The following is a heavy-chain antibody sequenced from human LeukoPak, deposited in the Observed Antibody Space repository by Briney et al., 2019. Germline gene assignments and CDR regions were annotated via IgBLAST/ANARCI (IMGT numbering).Heavy chain of an antibody. CDR1: GGSIGSSSYY. D-gene: IGHD4-17*01. J-gene: IGHJ3*02. CDR3: ARLEENGDYDAFDI. Sequence: PSETLSLTCTVSGGSIGSSSYYWGWIRQPPGKGLEWIGSIYYSGSTYYNPSLKSRVTISVDTSKNQFSLKLSSVTAADTAVYYCARLEENGDYDAFDIWGQGTMVTVSS. CDR2: IYYSGST. V-gene: IGHV4-39*01.